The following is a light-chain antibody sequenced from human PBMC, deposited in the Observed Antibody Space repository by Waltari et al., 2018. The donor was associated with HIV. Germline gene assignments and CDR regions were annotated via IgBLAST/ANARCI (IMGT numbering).Light chain of an antibody. CDR1: HSSLGNTY. CDR2: ANV. J-gene: IGLJ2*01. CDR3: GTWDSNLNAV. Sequence: LTQPPSVSAAPGQRVTISCSGSHSSLGNTYVSWYQQLPGTAPKVIIYANVKRPSGIPDRVSAYKFGTSATLGITGLQVGDEGDYYCGTWDSNLNAVFGGGTKLTV. V-gene: IGLV1-51*01.